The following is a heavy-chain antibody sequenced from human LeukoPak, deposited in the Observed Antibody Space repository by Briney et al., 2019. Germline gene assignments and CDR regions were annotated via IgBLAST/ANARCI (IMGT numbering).Heavy chain of an antibody. CDR1: GYTFTSYY. V-gene: IGHV1-46*01. Sequence: ASVKVSCKASGYTFTSYYMHWVRQAPGQGLEWMGIINPGGGSTSYAQKFQGRVTMTRDMSTSTVYMELSSLRSEDTAVYYCARDSSVGLGSYYNEQDAPGADWGQGTLVTVSS. CDR2: INPGGGST. CDR3: ARDSSVGLGSYYNEQDAPGAD. J-gene: IGHJ4*02. D-gene: IGHD3-10*01.